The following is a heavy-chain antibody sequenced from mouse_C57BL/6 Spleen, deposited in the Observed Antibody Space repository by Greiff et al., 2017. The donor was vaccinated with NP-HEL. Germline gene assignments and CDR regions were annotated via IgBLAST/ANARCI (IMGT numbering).Heavy chain of an antibody. CDR1: GYAFSSSW. CDR2: IYPGDGDT. CDR3: ARCGRGEASMDY. Sequence: QVQLQQSGPELVKPGASVKISCKASGYAFSSSWMNWVKQRPGKGLEWIGRIYPGDGDTNYNGKFKGKATLTADKSSSTAYMQLSSLTSEDSAVYFWARCGRGEASMDYWGQGTSVTVSS. J-gene: IGHJ4*01. V-gene: IGHV1-82*01. D-gene: IGHD3-2*02.